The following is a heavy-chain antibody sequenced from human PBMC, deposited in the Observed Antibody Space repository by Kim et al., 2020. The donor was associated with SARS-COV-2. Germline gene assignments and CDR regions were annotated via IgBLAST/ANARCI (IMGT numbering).Heavy chain of an antibody. CDR1: GFTFSSYW. D-gene: IGHD2-2*01. V-gene: IGHV3-74*01. J-gene: IGHJ6*02. CDR2: INSDGSST. CDR3: ARGYCSSTSCYLRGYYYYYGMDV. Sequence: GGSLRLSCAASGFTFSSYWMHWVRQAPGKGLVWVSRINSDGSSTSYADSVKGRFTISRDNAKNTLYLQMNSLRAEDTAVYYCARGYCSSTSCYLRGYYYYYGMDVWGQGTTVTVSS.